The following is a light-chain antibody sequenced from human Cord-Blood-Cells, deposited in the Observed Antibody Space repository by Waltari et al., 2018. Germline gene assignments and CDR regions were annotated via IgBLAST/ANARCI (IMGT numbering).Light chain of an antibody. Sequence: QSALTQPASVSGSPGQSITLSCPGTSRDVGGYNYASWYQQHPGKAPKLMIYDVSNRPSGVSNRFSGSKSGNTASLTISGLQAEDEADYYCSSYTSSSTLVFGGGTKLTVL. V-gene: IGLV2-14*01. CDR3: SSYTSSSTLV. CDR1: SRDVGGYNY. J-gene: IGLJ2*01. CDR2: DVS.